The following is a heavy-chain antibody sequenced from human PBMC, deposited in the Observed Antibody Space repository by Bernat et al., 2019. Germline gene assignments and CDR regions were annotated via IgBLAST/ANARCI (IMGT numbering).Heavy chain of an antibody. J-gene: IGHJ6*03. CDR3: AREADSSSQSGHYYYMDV. CDR1: GFTFRNYD. Sequence: EQVEESGGGVVQPGRSLRLSCAASGFTFRNYDMHWVRQVTGKGLEWVSAIGTDGDTYYSGSVKGRITISRENAKNSLYLQMNSLRAGDTAVYYCAREADSSSQSGHYYYMDVWGKGTTVTVSS. V-gene: IGHV3-13*01. D-gene: IGHD6-13*01. CDR2: IGTDGDT.